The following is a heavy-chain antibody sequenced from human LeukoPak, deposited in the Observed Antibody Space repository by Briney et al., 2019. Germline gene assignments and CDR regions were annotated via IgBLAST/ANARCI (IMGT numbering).Heavy chain of an antibody. V-gene: IGHV3-21*01. CDR1: GFTFSSYI. J-gene: IGHJ4*02. CDR2: ISESSVYI. Sequence: GGSLRLSCAGSGFTFSSYIMNWVRHAPGKGLEWVSSISESSVYINYADSVKGRFTISRDNAKYSLYLQMTSLRAEDTAVYYCARAGYSSGWDGGYYFDYWGQGTLVTVSS. D-gene: IGHD6-19*01. CDR3: ARAGYSSGWDGGYYFDY.